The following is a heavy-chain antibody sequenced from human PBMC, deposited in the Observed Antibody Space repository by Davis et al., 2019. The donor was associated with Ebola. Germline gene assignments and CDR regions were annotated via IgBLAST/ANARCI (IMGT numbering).Heavy chain of an antibody. Sequence: PGGSLRLSCAASGFTFTSYSMNWVRQAPGKGLEWVSFITSSSSYIYYADSVKGRFTISRDNAKNSLYLQMSSLRAEDTAVYYCARGSRYWYFDLWGRGTLVTVSS. CDR3: ARGSRYWYFDL. J-gene: IGHJ2*01. CDR1: GFTFTSYS. CDR2: ITSSSSYI. V-gene: IGHV3-21*01.